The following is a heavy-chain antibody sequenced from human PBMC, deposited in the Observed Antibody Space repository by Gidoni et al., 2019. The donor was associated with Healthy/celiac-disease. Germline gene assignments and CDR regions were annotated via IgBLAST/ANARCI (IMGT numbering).Heavy chain of an antibody. J-gene: IGHJ4*02. Sequence: QVQLVESGGGVVQPGRSLSLSCDASGFTFSRYARHWVRQAPGKGLEWVAVISYDGSNKYYADSVKGRFTISRDNSKNTLYLQMNSLRAEDTAVYYCARDRIPKRGAVAGTLRYWGQGTLVTVSS. D-gene: IGHD6-19*01. CDR2: ISYDGSNK. CDR1: GFTFSRYA. CDR3: ARDRIPKRGAVAGTLRY. V-gene: IGHV3-30-3*01.